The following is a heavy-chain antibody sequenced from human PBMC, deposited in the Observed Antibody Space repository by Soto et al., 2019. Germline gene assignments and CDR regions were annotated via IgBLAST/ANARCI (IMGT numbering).Heavy chain of an antibody. CDR2: IYYSGST. J-gene: IGHJ6*02. CDR1: GGSISSGGYY. V-gene: IGHV4-31*03. CDR3: ARDRFLLWFGGHFHYYGMDV. D-gene: IGHD3-10*01. Sequence: SETLSLTCTVSGGSISSGGYYWSWIRQHPGKGLEWIGYIYYSGSTYYNPSLKSRVTISVDTSKNQFSLKLSSVTAADTAVYYCARDRFLLWFGGHFHYYGMDVWGQGTTVTVSS.